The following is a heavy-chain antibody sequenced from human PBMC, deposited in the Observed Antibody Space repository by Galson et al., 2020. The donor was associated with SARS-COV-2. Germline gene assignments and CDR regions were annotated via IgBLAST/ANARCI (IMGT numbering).Heavy chain of an antibody. Sequence: SETLSLTCAVSGYSISSGYLWGWIRQSPGKGMEWIGNIWHSGTTYYNPSLKNRVIISVDTSKNQFSLRLNSVTSADTAVYFCARAWSMVNATFEDWGPGTRIIVSS. CDR1: GYSISSGYL. CDR2: IWHSGTT. D-gene: IGHD5-18*01. V-gene: IGHV4-38-2*01. CDR3: ARAWSMVNATFED. J-gene: IGHJ4*02.